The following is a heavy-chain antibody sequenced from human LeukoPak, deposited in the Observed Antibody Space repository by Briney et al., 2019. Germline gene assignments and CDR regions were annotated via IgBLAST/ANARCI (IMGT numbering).Heavy chain of an antibody. V-gene: IGHV4-34*01. J-gene: IGHJ5*02. CDR3: ARGLDGDPREDWFDP. D-gene: IGHD4-17*01. CDR1: GGSFNGYY. CDR2: INHSGST. Sequence: SETLSLTCAVYGGSFNGYYWSWIRQPPGKGLEWIGEINHSGSTNYNPSLKSRVTISVDTSKNQFSLKLSSVTAADTAVYYCARGLDGDPREDWFDPWGQGTLVTVSS.